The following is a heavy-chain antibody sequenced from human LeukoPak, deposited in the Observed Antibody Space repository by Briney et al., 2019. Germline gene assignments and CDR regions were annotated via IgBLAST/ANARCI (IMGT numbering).Heavy chain of an antibody. D-gene: IGHD5-18*01. Sequence: ASVKVSCKASGYTFTSYGMSWVRQAPGQGLEWMGWISAYNGNTNYAQKLQGRVTMTTDTSTSTAYMELRSLRSDDTAVYYCARVSYSYGYYYGMDVWGKGTTVTVSS. CDR2: ISAYNGNT. CDR3: ARVSYSYGYYYGMDV. J-gene: IGHJ6*04. CDR1: GYTFTSYG. V-gene: IGHV1-18*01.